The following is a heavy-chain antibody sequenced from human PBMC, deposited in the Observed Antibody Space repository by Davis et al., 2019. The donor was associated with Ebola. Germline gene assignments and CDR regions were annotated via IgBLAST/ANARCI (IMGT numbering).Heavy chain of an antibody. CDR1: GLAFNKFQ. D-gene: IGHD5-18*01. Sequence: PGGSLRLSCTASGLAFNKFQMNWVRQAPGKGLEWVSYISDSGSTTDYTDSVKGRFTISRDNAKNSLYLQMNSLRAEDTAVYYCVPGTWIRGQGTLVTVSS. CDR3: VPGTWI. J-gene: IGHJ4*02. CDR2: ISDSGSTT. V-gene: IGHV3-48*03.